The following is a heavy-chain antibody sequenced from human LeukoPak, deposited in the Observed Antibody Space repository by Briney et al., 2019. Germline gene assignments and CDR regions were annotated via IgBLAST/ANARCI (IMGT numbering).Heavy chain of an antibody. V-gene: IGHV3-49*04. Sequence: GGSLRLSCTASGFTFGDYAMTWVRQAPGKGLEWVGFIRSKVYGGTPEYAASVKGRFTISRDDSTNTLYLQMNSLKSEDTAVYYCTTYGSGRKFDYWGQGILVTVSS. CDR2: IRSKVYGGTP. CDR3: TTYGSGRKFDY. D-gene: IGHD3-10*01. CDR1: GFTFGDYA. J-gene: IGHJ4*02.